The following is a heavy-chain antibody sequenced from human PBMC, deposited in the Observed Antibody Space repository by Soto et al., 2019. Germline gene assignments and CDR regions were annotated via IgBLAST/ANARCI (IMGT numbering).Heavy chain of an antibody. CDR3: ARGGGVGVAGSAAFDM. Sequence: QLHLVQSGAVVKKPGASVTVSCSASGYPVTAYYMHWVRQAPGRGLEWMGGINPATGAAKYTQTFQGRVTMTRYTSTSTVFRELGGLSSDDTAVFYCARGGGVGVAGSAAFDMWGQGTLVTVSS. D-gene: IGHD3-3*01. CDR2: INPATGAA. V-gene: IGHV1-2*02. CDR1: GYPVTAYY. J-gene: IGHJ3*02.